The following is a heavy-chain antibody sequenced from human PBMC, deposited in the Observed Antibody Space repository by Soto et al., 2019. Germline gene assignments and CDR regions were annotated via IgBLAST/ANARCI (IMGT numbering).Heavy chain of an antibody. CDR2: ISYEGSLK. CDR3: AKVLRQNSNGWIYFDN. Sequence: GVSLRLSCAASGFTFSAYAMHWVRQAPGRGLEWVAVISYEGSLKNYADSVKGRFTISRDNSKNTLYLQMNSLRREDTAVYYCAKVLRQNSNGWIYFDNRGPGTRVTVSS. D-gene: IGHD4-4*01. J-gene: IGHJ4*01. V-gene: IGHV3-30*04. CDR1: GFTFSAYA.